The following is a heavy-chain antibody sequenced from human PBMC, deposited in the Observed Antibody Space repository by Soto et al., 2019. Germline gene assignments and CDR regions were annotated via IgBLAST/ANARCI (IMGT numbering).Heavy chain of an antibody. CDR1: GVSFNNNG. CDR3: ARVLNYGSGSYSPYGMDV. V-gene: IGHV1-69*01. D-gene: IGHD3-10*01. J-gene: IGHJ6*02. CDR2: VSPPFRTS. Sequence: QVQLVQSGAEVKKPGSSVKVSCKTSGVSFNNNGIGWVRQAPGHGLEWMGGVSPPFRTSNYARKFQGRISITADAATGTVNMELSSLTSEDTAQYDCARVLNYGSGSYSPYGMDVLGQGITVTVSS.